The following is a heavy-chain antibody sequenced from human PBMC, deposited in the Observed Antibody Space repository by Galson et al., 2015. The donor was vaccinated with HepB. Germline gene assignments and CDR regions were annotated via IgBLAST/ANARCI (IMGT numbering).Heavy chain of an antibody. CDR3: ARGRRITMVRGVPRFDY. CDR1: GGSFSGYY. D-gene: IGHD3-10*01. Sequence: ETLSLTCAVYGGSFSGYYWSWIRQPPGKGLEWIGKINHSGSTNYNPSLKSRVTISVDTSKNQFSLKLSSVTAADTAVYYCARGRRITMVRGVPRFDYWGQGTLVTVSS. J-gene: IGHJ4*02. CDR2: INHSGST. V-gene: IGHV4-34*01.